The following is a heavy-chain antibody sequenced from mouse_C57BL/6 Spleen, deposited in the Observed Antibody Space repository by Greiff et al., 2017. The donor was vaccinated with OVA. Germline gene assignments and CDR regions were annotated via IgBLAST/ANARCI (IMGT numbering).Heavy chain of an antibody. CDR2: IWSGGST. CDR3: ALYYYGTPWFAY. V-gene: IGHV2-4*01. CDR1: GFSLTSYG. D-gene: IGHD1-1*01. J-gene: IGHJ3*01. Sequence: VQLQESGPGLVQPSQSLSITCTVSGFSLTSYGVHWVRQPPGKGLEWLGVIWSGGSTDYNAAFISRLSISKDNSKSQVFFKMNSLQADDTAIYYCALYYYGTPWFAYWGQGTLVTVSA.